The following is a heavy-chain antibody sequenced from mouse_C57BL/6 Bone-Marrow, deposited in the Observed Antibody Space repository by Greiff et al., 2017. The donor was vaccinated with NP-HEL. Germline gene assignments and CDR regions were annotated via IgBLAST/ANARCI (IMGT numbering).Heavy chain of an antibody. Sequence: QVQLQQSGAELARPGASVKLSCKASGYTFTSYGISWVKQRTGQGLEWIGEIYPRSGNTYYNEKFKGKSTLTADKSSSTAYMELRSLTSEDSAVYFCARCNYGSRVWFACWGQGTLVTVSA. J-gene: IGHJ3*01. V-gene: IGHV1-81*01. CDR2: IYPRSGNT. CDR1: GYTFTSYG. CDR3: ARCNYGSRVWFAC. D-gene: IGHD1-1*01.